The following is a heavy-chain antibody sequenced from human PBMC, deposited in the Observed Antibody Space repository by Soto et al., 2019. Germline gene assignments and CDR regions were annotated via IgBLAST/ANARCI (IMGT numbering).Heavy chain of an antibody. CDR2: ISYDGSNK. J-gene: IGHJ4*02. CDR3: ARVFILGGGLDY. CDR1: GFTFSSYA. Sequence: GGSLRLSCAASGFTFSSYAMHWVRQAPGKGLEWVAVISYDGSNKYYADSVKGRFTISRDNSKNTLYLQMNSLRAEDTAVYYCARVFILGGGLDYWGQGTLVTAPQ. V-gene: IGHV3-30-3*01. D-gene: IGHD2-15*01.